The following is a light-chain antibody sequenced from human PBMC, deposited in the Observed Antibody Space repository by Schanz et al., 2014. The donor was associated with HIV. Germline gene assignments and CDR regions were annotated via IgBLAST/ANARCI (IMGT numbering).Light chain of an antibody. V-gene: IGKV3-11*01. CDR2: DAS. CDR3: QQYGNSPFT. J-gene: IGKJ3*01. CDR1: QSVSSY. Sequence: EIVLTQSPATLSLSPGERATLSCRASQSVSSYLAWYQQKPGQAPRLLIYDASNRATGIPARFSGSGSETDFTLTISRLEPEDCAVYYCQQYGNSPFTFGPGTKVDIK.